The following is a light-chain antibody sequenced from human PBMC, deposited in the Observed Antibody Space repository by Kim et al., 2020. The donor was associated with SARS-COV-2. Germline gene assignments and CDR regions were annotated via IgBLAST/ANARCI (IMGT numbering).Light chain of an antibody. CDR1: QSVSSN. J-gene: IGKJ1*01. CDR3: QQYNNWPPWT. V-gene: IGKV3-15*01. Sequence: EIVMTQSPATLSVSPGERATLSCRASQSVSSNLACYQQKPGQAPRLLIYGASTRATGIPARFSGSGSGTEFTLTISSLRSEDFAVYYCQQYNNWPPWTFGQGTKVDIK. CDR2: GAS.